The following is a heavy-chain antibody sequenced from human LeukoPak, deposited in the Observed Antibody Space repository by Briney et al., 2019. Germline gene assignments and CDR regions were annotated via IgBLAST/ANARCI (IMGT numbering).Heavy chain of an antibody. Sequence: ASVKVSCKASGYTFTSYAMNWVRQAPGQGLEWMGWINTNTGNPTYAQGFTGRFVFSLDTSVSTAYLQISSLKAEDTAVYYCARDLSAAGTPYYFDYWGQGTLVTVSS. CDR2: INTNTGNP. CDR1: GYTFTSYA. J-gene: IGHJ4*02. V-gene: IGHV7-4-1*02. CDR3: ARDLSAAGTPYYFDY. D-gene: IGHD6-13*01.